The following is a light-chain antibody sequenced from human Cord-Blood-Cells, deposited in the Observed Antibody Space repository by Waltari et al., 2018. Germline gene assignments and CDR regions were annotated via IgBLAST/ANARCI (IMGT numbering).Light chain of an antibody. Sequence: EIVLTQSPGTLSLSPGERATLSCRARKSVSSSYLAWYQQKPGQAPRLLIYGASSRATGIPDRCSGSGSGTDFTLTISRLEPEDFAVYYCQQYGSSPDSFGQGTKLEI. J-gene: IGKJ2*03. CDR1: KSVSSSY. V-gene: IGKV3-20*01. CDR3: QQYGSSPDS. CDR2: GAS.